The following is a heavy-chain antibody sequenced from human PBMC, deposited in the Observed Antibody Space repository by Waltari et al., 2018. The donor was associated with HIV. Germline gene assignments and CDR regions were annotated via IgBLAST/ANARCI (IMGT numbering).Heavy chain of an antibody. D-gene: IGHD3-16*01. CDR2: INSGNGNS. CDR3: ARSGIVRGRNYELLVF. V-gene: IGHV1-3*01. Sequence: QVLLVQSGPEVKKPGASVTISCQASGYNFTSYPFHWGRQAPGRGLEWLGWINSGNGNSRYSPGFQDRLTMTRDISATTSYLVLSGRTSDDTALYFCARSGIVRGRNYELLVFWGQGT. CDR1: GYNFTSYP. J-gene: IGHJ4*01.